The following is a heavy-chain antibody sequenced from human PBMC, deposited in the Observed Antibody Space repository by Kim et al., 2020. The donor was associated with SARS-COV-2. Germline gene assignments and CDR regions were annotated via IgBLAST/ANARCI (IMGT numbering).Heavy chain of an antibody. J-gene: IGHJ4*02. Sequence: SVKGRFTIARDNAKNSLYLQMNSLRDEDTAVYYCARDDMAARPRVGYFDYWGQGTLVTVSS. CDR3: ARDDMAARPRVGYFDY. D-gene: IGHD6-6*01. V-gene: IGHV3-48*02.